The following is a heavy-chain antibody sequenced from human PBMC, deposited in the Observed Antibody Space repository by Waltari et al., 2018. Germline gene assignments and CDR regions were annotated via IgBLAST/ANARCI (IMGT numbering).Heavy chain of an antibody. D-gene: IGHD5-12*01. CDR3: ARHSIRSGYDWAYYYYGMDV. Sequence: QLQLQESGPGLVKPSETLSLTCTVSGGSIRSSSYYWGRLRQPPGKGLEWIGSIYYSGSTYYNPSLKSRVTISGDTSKNQFSLKLSSVTAADTAVYYCARHSIRSGYDWAYYYYGMDVWGQGTTVTVSS. CDR1: GGSIRSSSYY. J-gene: IGHJ6*02. V-gene: IGHV4-39*01. CDR2: IYYSGST.